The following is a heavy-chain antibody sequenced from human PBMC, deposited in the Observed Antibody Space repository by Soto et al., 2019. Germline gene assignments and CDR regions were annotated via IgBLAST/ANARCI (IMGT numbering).Heavy chain of an antibody. V-gene: IGHV1-18*01. CDR3: AFDSSGGYECDY. Sequence: ASVKVSSKASGYTFTSYGISSVRQAPGQGLEWMGWISAYNGNTNYAQKLQGRVTMTTDTSTSTASVELRSLTSDDPAVYYCAFDSSGGYECDYWGQGTLVSVSS. D-gene: IGHD6-19*01. CDR1: GYTFTSYG. CDR2: ISAYNGNT. J-gene: IGHJ4*02.